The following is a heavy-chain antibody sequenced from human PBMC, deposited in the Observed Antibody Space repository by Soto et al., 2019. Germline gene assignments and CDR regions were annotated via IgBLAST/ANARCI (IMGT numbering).Heavy chain of an antibody. V-gene: IGHV4-39*01. J-gene: IGHJ4*02. D-gene: IGHD3-10*01. CDR1: GGSISSSSYY. CDR2: IYYSGST. CDR3: ASYYGSGSYYPSDY. Sequence: SETLSLTCTVSGGSISSSSYYWGWIRQPPGKGLEWIGSIYYSGSTYYNPSLKSRVTISVDTSKNQFSLKLSSVTAADTAVYYCASYYGSGSYYPSDYWGQGTLVTVSS.